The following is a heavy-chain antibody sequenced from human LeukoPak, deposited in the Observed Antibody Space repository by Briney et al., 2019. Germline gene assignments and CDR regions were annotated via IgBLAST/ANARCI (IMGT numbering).Heavy chain of an antibody. J-gene: IGHJ4*02. V-gene: IGHV3-23*01. CDR1: GFTFSDYT. Sequence: GGSLRLSCAASGFTFSDYTINWVRQAPGKGLEWVSGLSGSGGTTYYADSVKGRFTISRDNPKNTLYLQMDSLRAEDTAVYFCARAMMVVANLWGVYDYWGQGTLVTVSS. CDR2: LSGSGGTT. D-gene: IGHD3-22*01. CDR3: ARAMMVVANLWGVYDY.